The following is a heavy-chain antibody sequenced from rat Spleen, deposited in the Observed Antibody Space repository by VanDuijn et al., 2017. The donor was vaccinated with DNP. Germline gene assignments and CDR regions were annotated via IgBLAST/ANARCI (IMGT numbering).Heavy chain of an antibody. V-gene: IGHV5-27*01. Sequence: EVQLVESGGGLVQPGRSLKVSCAASGFTFSDYYMAWVRQAPKKGLEWVATISTSGSRTYYRDSVKGRFTISRDNAKSTLYLQMDSLRSEDTATYYCTTGRGWGQGVMVTVSS. CDR1: GFTFSDYY. J-gene: IGHJ2*01. D-gene: IGHD5-1*01. CDR2: ISTSGSRT. CDR3: TTGRG.